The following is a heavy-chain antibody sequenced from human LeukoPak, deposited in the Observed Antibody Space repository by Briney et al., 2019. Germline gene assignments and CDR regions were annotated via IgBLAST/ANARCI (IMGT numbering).Heavy chain of an antibody. D-gene: IGHD1-14*01. CDR2: ISSSSSYI. CDR1: GFTFSSYS. CDR3: ARRKDALGYYGMDV. Sequence: GGSLRLSCAASGFTFSSYSMNWVRQAPGKGLEWVSSISSSSSYIYYADSVKGRFTISRDNAKNSLYLQMNSLRAEDTAVYYCARRKDALGYYGMDVWGQGTTVTVSS. J-gene: IGHJ6*02. V-gene: IGHV3-21*04.